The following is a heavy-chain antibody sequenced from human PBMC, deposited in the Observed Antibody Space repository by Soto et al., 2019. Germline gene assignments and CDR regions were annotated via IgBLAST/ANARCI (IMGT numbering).Heavy chain of an antibody. J-gene: IGHJ4*02. V-gene: IGHV4-30-2*01. D-gene: IGHD5-12*01. CDR1: GGSISSGGYS. Sequence: SETLSLTCAVSGGSISSGGYSWSWIRQPPGKGLEWIGYIYHSGSTYYNPSLKSRVTISVDRSKNQFSLKLSSVTAADTAVYYCARLDIVATRTFYYWGKGTLVTVSS. CDR2: IYHSGST. CDR3: ARLDIVATRTFYY.